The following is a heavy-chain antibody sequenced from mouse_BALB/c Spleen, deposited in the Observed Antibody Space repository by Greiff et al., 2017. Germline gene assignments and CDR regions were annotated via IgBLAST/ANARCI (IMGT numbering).Heavy chain of an antibody. J-gene: IGHJ2*01. CDR3: ARVNYYEYYFDY. V-gene: IGHV5-9-4*01. D-gene: IGHD1-1*01. Sequence: EVQVVESGGGLVKPGGSLKLSCAASGFTFSSYAMSWVRQSPEKRLEWVAEISSGGSYTYYPDTVTGRFTISRDNAKNTLYLEMSSLRSEDTAMYYCARVNYYEYYFDYWGQGTTVTVSS. CDR2: ISSGGSYT. CDR1: GFTFSSYA.